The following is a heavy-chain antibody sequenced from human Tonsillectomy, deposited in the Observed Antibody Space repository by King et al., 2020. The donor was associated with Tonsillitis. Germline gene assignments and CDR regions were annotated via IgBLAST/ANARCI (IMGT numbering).Heavy chain of an antibody. J-gene: IGHJ4*01. CDR2: INSGGSTT. D-gene: IGHD3-10*01. CDR1: GVTFSDYY. CDR3: ACDLKRESDY. V-gene: IGHV3-11*01. Sequence: VQLVESGGGLVKPGGSLRLSCAASGVTFSDYYMSWIRQAPGKGLEWISYINSGGSTTYYADSVKGRFTISRDNAKNSLFLQMNSLRADDTAVYYCACDLKRESDYWGHGTLVTVSS.